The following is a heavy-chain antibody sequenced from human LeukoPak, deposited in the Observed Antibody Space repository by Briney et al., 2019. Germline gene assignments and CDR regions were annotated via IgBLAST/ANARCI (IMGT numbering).Heavy chain of an antibody. V-gene: IGHV3-7*01. Sequence: PGGSLRLSCAASGFTFSSYWMSWVRQAPGKGLEWVANIKQDGSEKYHVDSVKGRFTISRDNAKNSLYLQMNSLRAEDTAVYYCATLEYSSHHDYWGQGTLVTVSS. D-gene: IGHD6-6*01. CDR2: IKQDGSEK. J-gene: IGHJ4*02. CDR1: GFTFSSYW. CDR3: ATLEYSSHHDY.